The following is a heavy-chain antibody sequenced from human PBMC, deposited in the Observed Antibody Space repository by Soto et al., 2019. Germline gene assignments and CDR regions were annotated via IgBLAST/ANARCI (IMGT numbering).Heavy chain of an antibody. CDR3: ASSDSSRAYCGGDCYSPTFDY. D-gene: IGHD2-21*02. J-gene: IGHJ4*02. Sequence: SETLSLTCTVSGGSISSGGYYWSWIRQHPGKGLEWIGYIYYSGSTYYNPSLKSRVTISVDTSKNQFSLKLSSVTAADTAVYYCASSDSSRAYCGGDCYSPTFDYWGQGTLVTVSS. CDR1: GGSISSGGYY. V-gene: IGHV4-31*03. CDR2: IYYSGST.